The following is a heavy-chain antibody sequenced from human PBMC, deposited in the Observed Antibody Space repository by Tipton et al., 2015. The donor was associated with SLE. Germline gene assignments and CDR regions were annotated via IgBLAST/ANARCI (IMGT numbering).Heavy chain of an antibody. CDR2: IYYSGST. J-gene: IGHJ5*02. CDR3: ARVLSLARFGELFLGWFDP. CDR1: GGSISSGGYY. Sequence: TLSLTCTVSGGSISSGGYYWSWIRQHPGKGLEWIGYIYYSGSTYYNPSLKSRVTISIDTSKNQFSLKLSSVTAADTAVYYCARVLSLARFGELFLGWFDPWGQGTLVTVSS. D-gene: IGHD3-10*01. V-gene: IGHV4-31*03.